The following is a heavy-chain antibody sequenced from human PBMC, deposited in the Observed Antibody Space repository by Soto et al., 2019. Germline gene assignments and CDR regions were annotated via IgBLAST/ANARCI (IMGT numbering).Heavy chain of an antibody. CDR1: GFPFIVYY. V-gene: IGHV3-11*01. Sequence: GSLRLSCAASGFPFIVYYMSWIRQAPGKGLEWLSYITDSGSTIYYADSVKGRFTISRDNAKNSLYLQMNSLRAEDTAVYHCARGIGDIVLVPAAMGGWFDPWGQGTLVTVSS. D-gene: IGHD2-2*01. CDR3: ARGIGDIVLVPAAMGGWFDP. J-gene: IGHJ5*02. CDR2: ITDSGSTI.